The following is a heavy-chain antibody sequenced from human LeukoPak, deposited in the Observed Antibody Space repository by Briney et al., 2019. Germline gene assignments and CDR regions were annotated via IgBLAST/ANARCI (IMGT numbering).Heavy chain of an antibody. CDR1: GFTVSSNY. D-gene: IGHD1-7*01. J-gene: IGHJ4*02. CDR3: ARELSYYFDY. CDR2: IYSGGST. V-gene: IGHV3-66*02. Sequence: GGSLRLSCAASGFTVSSNYMSRVRQAPGKGLEWVSVIYSGGSTYYADSVKGRFTISRDNSKNTLYLQVNSLRAEDTAVYYCARELSYYFDYWGQGTLVTVSS.